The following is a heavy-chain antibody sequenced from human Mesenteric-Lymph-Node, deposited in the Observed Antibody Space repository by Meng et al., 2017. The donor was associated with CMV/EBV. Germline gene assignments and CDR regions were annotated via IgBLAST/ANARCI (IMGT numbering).Heavy chain of an antibody. D-gene: IGHD2-2*01. CDR2: INPYTGGS. V-gene: IGHV1-2*02. CDR1: GYTFTAYY. CDR3: ATLVSTSTPRETNWFDP. Sequence: ASVKVSCKASGYTFTAYYIHWMRQAPGQGLEWMGWINPYTGGSNYAQKFQGRVTMTRDTSISTAYMELSRLRSDDTAVYYCATLVSTSTPRETNWFDPWGQRTLVTVSS. J-gene: IGHJ5*02.